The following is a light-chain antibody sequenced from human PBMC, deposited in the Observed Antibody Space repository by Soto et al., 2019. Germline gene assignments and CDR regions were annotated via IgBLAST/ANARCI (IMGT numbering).Light chain of an antibody. CDR1: TSDLAIYNY. CDR2: QVT. J-gene: IGLJ1*01. V-gene: IGLV2-14*01. Sequence: QSVLTQPASVSGSPGQSITISCTGTTSDLAIYNYVSWYQQQPGKAPKLMIYQVTNRPSGVSNPFSGSRSGNTTSLPISGPQAEDEADYYCSAYTHSRTYVFGTGTKVT. CDR3: SAYTHSRTYV.